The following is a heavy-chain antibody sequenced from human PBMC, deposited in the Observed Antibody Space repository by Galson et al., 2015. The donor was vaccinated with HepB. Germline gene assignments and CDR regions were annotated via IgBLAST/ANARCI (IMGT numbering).Heavy chain of an antibody. CDR2: INPNSGGT. D-gene: IGHD2-8*02. CDR3: ARDLRGFTGLDY. Sequence: SVKVSCRASGYTFTDYYMHWVRQAPGQGLEWMGRINPNSGGTNYAQKFQGSVTVTRDTSISTAYIELSRLRSDDTAVYYCARDLRGFTGLDYWGQGTLVTVSS. CDR1: GYTFTDYY. J-gene: IGHJ4*02. V-gene: IGHV1-2*06.